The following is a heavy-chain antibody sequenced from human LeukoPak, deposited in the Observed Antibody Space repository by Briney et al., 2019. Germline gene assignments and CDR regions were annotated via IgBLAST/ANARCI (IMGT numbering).Heavy chain of an antibody. D-gene: IGHD1-7*01. CDR2: IIPILGIA. CDR3: ASSTITGTNNWFDP. CDR1: GGTFSSYA. J-gene: IGHJ5*02. V-gene: IGHV1-69*04. Sequence: SVKVSCKASGGTFSSYAISWARQAPGQGLEWMGRIIPILGIANYAQKFQGRVTITADKSTSTAYMELSSLRSEDTAVYYCASSTITGTNNWFDPWGQGTLVTVSS.